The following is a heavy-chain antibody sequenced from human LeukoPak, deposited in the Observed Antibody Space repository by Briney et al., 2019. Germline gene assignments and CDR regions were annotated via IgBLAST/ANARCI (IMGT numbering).Heavy chain of an antibody. J-gene: IGHJ4*02. CDR1: GYTFTGYY. Sequence: ASVKVSCKASGYTFTGYYMRWVRQAPGQGLEWMRWVSPHSGATNYAQKFQGRVTMTRDTSISTAYMELSRLRSDDTAVYYCASKTGGSGSPFDYWGRGTLVTVSS. V-gene: IGHV1-2*02. D-gene: IGHD3-10*01. CDR2: VSPHSGAT. CDR3: ASKTGGSGSPFDY.